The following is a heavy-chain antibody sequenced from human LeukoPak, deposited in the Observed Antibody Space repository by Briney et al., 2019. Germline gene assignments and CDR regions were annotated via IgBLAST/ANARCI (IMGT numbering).Heavy chain of an antibody. D-gene: IGHD1-7*01. CDR1: GYTFTSYD. CDR2: MNPNSGNT. J-gene: IGHJ6*03. CDR3: ARGCSHYPPITGTTQDYYYYMDV. Sequence: GASVKVSCKASGYTFTSYDIHWVRQATGQGLEWMGWMNPNSGNTGYAQKFQGRVTMTRNTSISTAYMELSSLRSEDTAVYYCARGCSHYPPITGTTQDYYYYMDVWGKGTTVTVSS. V-gene: IGHV1-8*01.